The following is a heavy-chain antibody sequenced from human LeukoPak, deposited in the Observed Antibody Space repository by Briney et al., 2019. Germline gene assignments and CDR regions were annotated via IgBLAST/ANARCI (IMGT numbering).Heavy chain of an antibody. CDR3: AKDGDTMIVGEIDY. Sequence: GRSLRLSCAASGFTFNNYGMHWVRQAPGKGLEWVAFIRYDRRNEYYADSVEGRFTISRDNSKNTLYLQMNSLRPEDTAVYYCAKDGDTMIVGEIDYWGQGTLVTVSS. CDR2: IRYDRRNE. J-gene: IGHJ4*02. D-gene: IGHD3-22*01. V-gene: IGHV3-30*02. CDR1: GFTFNNYG.